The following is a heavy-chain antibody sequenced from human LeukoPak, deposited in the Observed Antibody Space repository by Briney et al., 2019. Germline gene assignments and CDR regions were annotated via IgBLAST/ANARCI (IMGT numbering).Heavy chain of an antibody. D-gene: IGHD1-1*01. J-gene: IGHJ4*02. CDR1: GFPFGSYA. CDR3: AKVDYWSPENYLDS. CDR2: ITDGADT. V-gene: IGHV3-23*01. Sequence: GGCLRLSCAASGFPFGSYAMTWVRQAPGKGLESVSVITDGADTYYADSVKGRFTISRDNSQNTVHLQMDNLRADDTAVYYCAKVDYWSPENYLDSWGQGTLVTVSS.